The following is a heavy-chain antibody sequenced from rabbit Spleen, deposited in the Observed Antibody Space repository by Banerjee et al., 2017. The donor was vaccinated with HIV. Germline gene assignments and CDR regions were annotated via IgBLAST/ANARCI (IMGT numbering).Heavy chain of an antibody. CDR2: IAGSGSGFT. V-gene: IGHV1S40*01. J-gene: IGHJ6*01. CDR3: ARDTGSSFSSYDMDL. Sequence: QSLEESGGGLVQPEGSLALTCKASGFDLSSSDYICWVRQAPGKGLEWISCIAGSGSGFTYSATWAKGRFTISKTSSTTVTLQMTSLTVADTATYFCARDTGSSFSSYDMDLWGPGTLVTVS. CDR1: GFDLSSSDY. D-gene: IGHD8-1*01.